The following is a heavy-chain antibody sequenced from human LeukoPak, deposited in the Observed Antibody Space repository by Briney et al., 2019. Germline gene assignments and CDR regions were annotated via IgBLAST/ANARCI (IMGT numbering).Heavy chain of an antibody. V-gene: IGHV4-34*01. CDR2: IHNSGTT. D-gene: IGHD3-10*01. CDR1: GLTFSSYW. CDR3: ARRYYYNLGSFPFDF. J-gene: IGHJ4*02. Sequence: GSLRLSCAASGLTFSSYWMSWIRQSSGKGLEWIGEIHNSGTTNYNPSLNSRVTISEDTSKNQFYLNLSSVTAADTAVYYCARRYYYNLGSFPFDFWGQGTLVTVSS.